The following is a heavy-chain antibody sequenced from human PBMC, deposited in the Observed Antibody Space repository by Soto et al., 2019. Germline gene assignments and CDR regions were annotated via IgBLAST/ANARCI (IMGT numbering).Heavy chain of an antibody. V-gene: IGHV1-18*01. J-gene: IGHJ6*02. Sequence: QVQLVQSGAEVKKPGASVKVSCKASGYTFTSYGISWVRQAPGQGLEWMGWISAYNGNTHYAQKLQGRVTMTADPSTSTAYMELRSLRSDDTAVYYCARGRSPLAARRIRYYYGMDVWGQGTTVTVSS. CDR1: GYTFTSYG. D-gene: IGHD6-6*01. CDR3: ARGRSPLAARRIRYYYGMDV. CDR2: ISAYNGNT.